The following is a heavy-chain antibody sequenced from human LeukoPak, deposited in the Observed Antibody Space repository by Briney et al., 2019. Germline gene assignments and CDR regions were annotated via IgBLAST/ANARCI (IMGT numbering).Heavy chain of an antibody. V-gene: IGHV3-7*01. J-gene: IGHJ3*02. CDR3: ARGSKVTGNAFDI. Sequence: AGGPLRLSCAVSGLTFNNYAMSWVRQAPGKGLEWVANIKQDGSEKYYVDSVKGRFTISRDNAKNSLYLQMNSLRAEDMALYYCARGSKVTGNAFDIWGQGTVATVSS. CDR2: IKQDGSEK. CDR1: GLTFNNYA. D-gene: IGHD2-21*02.